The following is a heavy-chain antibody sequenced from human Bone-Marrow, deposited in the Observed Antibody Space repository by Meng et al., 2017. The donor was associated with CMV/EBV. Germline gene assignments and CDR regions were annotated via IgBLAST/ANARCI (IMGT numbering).Heavy chain of an antibody. CDR3: ARLSRNAFDI. Sequence: GSLRLSCTVSGGSISSYYWSWIRQPPGKGLEWIGYIYYSGSTNYNPSLKSRVTISVDTSKNQFSLKLSSVTAADTAVYYCARLSRNAFDIWGQGTMVTVSS. CDR1: GGSISSYY. V-gene: IGHV4-59*01. CDR2: IYYSGST. D-gene: IGHD2-2*01. J-gene: IGHJ3*02.